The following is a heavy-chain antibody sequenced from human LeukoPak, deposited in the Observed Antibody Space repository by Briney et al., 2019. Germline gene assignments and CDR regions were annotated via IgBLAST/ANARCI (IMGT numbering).Heavy chain of an antibody. V-gene: IGHV1-24*01. Sequence: ASVKVSCKVSGYTLTELSMHWVRQAPGKGLEWMGGFDPVDGETIYAQKFQGRVTMTEDTSTDTAYMELSSLRSEDTAVYYCATGAPRYCSSTSCYAAFDIWGQGTMVTVSS. D-gene: IGHD2-2*01. CDR3: ATGAPRYCSSTSCYAAFDI. CDR1: GYTLTELS. CDR2: FDPVDGET. J-gene: IGHJ3*02.